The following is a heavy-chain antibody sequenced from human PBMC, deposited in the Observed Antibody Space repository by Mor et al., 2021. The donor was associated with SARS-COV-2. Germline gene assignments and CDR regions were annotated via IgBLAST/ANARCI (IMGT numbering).Heavy chain of an antibody. D-gene: IGHD3-10*01. V-gene: IGHV3-53*01. CDR3: ARAAVISSYYFDL. CDR2: IYSGGHT. J-gene: IGHJ2*01. Sequence: GKGLEWVSIIYSGGHTYYADSVKGRLTISRDNSKNTVFLQMNNLRAGDSAVFYCARAAVISSYYFDL.